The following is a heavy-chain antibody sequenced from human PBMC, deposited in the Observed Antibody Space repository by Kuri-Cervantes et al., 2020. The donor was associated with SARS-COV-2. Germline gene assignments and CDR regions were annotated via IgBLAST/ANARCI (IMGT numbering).Heavy chain of an antibody. CDR3: ARELNGGSDY. CDR2: ISSSSSYT. Sequence: GGSLRLSCAASGFTFSDYHMSWIRQAPGKGLEWVSYISSSSSYTNYADSVKGRFTISRDNAKNSLYLQMNSLRAEDTAVYYCARELNGGSDYWGQGTLVTVSS. CDR1: GFTFSDYH. D-gene: IGHD3-10*01. J-gene: IGHJ4*02. V-gene: IGHV3-11*05.